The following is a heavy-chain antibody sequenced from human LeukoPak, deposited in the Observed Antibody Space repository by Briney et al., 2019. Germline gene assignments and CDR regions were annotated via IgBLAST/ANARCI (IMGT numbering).Heavy chain of an antibody. CDR1: GYTFTGYY. Sequence: ASVKVSCKASGYTFTGYYMHWVRQAPGQGLEWMGWINPNSGGTNYAQKFQGRVTMTRDTSISTAYMELSRLRSDDTAVYYCARVEASSGYGFYYYYYMDVWGKGTTVTVSS. D-gene: IGHD5-18*01. CDR3: ARVEASSGYGFYYYYYMDV. J-gene: IGHJ6*03. V-gene: IGHV1-2*02. CDR2: INPNSGGT.